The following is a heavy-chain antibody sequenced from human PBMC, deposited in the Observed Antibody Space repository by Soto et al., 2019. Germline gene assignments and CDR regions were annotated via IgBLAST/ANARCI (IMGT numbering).Heavy chain of an antibody. Sequence: AGGSLRLSCAASGFTFSSYGMHWVRQAPGKGLEWVAVISYDGSNKYYADSVKGRFTISRDNSKNTLYLQMNSLRAEDTAVYYCAKDRIRSGWLPQLPYYWGQGTLVTVSS. V-gene: IGHV3-30*18. D-gene: IGHD5-12*01. J-gene: IGHJ4*02. CDR3: AKDRIRSGWLPQLPYY. CDR2: ISYDGSNK. CDR1: GFTFSSYG.